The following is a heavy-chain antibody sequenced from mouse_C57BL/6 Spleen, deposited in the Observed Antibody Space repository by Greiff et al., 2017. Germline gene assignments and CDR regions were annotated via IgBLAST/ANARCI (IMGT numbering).Heavy chain of an antibody. D-gene: IGHD1-1*01. CDR1: GYTFTDYY. J-gene: IGHJ4*01. Sequence: VQLQQSGPELVKPGASVKISCKASGYTFTDYYMNWVKQSPGKSLEWIGDINPNNGGTSYHQKFKGKDTLTVDKSSSPAYLELRSLTSEDSAVNYCARGDKFITTVVAANDYAMDYWGQGTSVTVSS. CDR2: INPNNGGT. V-gene: IGHV1-26*01. CDR3: ARGDKFITTVVAANDYAMDY.